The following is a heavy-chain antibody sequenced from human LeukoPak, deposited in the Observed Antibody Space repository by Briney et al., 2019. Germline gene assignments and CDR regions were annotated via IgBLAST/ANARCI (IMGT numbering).Heavy chain of an antibody. V-gene: IGHV1-2*02. CDR2: INPNSGGT. Sequence: ASVKVSCKASGYTFTGYYMHWVRQAPGQGLEWMGWINPNSGGTNYAQKFQGRVTMTRDTSISTAFMELSRLTSDDTAVYYCARVKTMIIVVSLFDYWGQGTLVTVSS. CDR3: ARVKTMIIVVSLFDY. CDR1: GYTFTGYY. D-gene: IGHD3-22*01. J-gene: IGHJ4*02.